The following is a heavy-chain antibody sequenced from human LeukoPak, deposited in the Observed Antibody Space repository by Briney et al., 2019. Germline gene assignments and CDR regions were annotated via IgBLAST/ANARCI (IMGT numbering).Heavy chain of an antibody. J-gene: IGHJ5*02. V-gene: IGHV1-2*02. D-gene: IGHD3-10*01. CDR2: INPNSGAT. CDR1: GYTFTGYY. Sequence: GASVKLSCTASGYTFTGYYMHWVRQAPRQGLEWMGWINPNSGATNYAQKFQGRVTITRDTSIHTAYMELSRLTSDAPAGYYCARPITMVRGDFSDPGRQGSLVTLSS. CDR3: ARPITMVRGDFSDP.